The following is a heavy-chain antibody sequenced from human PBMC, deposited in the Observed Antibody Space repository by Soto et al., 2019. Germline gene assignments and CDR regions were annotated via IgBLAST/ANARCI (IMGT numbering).Heavy chain of an antibody. CDR2: IYYSGST. V-gene: IGHV4-31*03. CDR1: GGSISSGGYY. Sequence: QVQLQESGPGLVKPSQTLSLTCTVSGGSISSGGYYWSWIRQHPGKGLEWIGYIYYSGSTYYNPSLKSRVTISVDPSKNQFSLKLSSVTAADTAVYYCARVRYGSGSYLFDYWGQGTLVTVSS. CDR3: ARVRYGSGSYLFDY. J-gene: IGHJ4*02. D-gene: IGHD3-10*01.